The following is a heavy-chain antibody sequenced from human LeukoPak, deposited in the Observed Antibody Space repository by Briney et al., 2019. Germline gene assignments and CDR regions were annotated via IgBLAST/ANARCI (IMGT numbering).Heavy chain of an antibody. D-gene: IGHD3-9*01. J-gene: IGHJ4*02. V-gene: IGHV1-2*02. CDR1: GYTFTGYY. CDR3: ARFWYYEILTGYPLDY. CDR2: INPNSGGT. Sequence: ASVKVSCKASGYTFTGYYMHWVRQAPGQGLEWMGLINPNSGGTNYAQKFQGRVTMTRDTSISTAYMELRRLRSDDTAVYYCARFWYYEILTGYPLDYWGQGTLVTVSS.